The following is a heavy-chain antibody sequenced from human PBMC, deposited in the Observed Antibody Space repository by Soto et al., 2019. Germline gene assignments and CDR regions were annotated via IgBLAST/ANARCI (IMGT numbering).Heavy chain of an antibody. J-gene: IGHJ5*02. CDR2: MNPNSGNT. V-gene: IGHV1-8*01. D-gene: IGHD3-9*01. CDR3: ARSYDIFRWFDP. CDR1: GYTFTSYD. Sequence: QVQLVQSGAEVKKPGASVKVSCKASGYTFTSYDINWVRQATGQGLEWMGWMNPNSGNTGYAQKFQGRVTMTRNTSISTAYLELSSLRSEDTAVYYCARSYDIFRWFDPWGQGTLVTVSS.